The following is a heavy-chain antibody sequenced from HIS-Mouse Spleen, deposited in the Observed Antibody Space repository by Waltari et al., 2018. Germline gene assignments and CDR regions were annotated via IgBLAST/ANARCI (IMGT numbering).Heavy chain of an antibody. CDR1: GFTFSSYG. Sequence: QVQLVESGGGVVQPGRSLRLCCAASGFTFSSYGMHWVRQAPGKGLEWVAVISYDGSNKYYADSVKGRFTISRDNSKNTLYLQMNSLRAEDTAVYYCAKDRGSQFDYWGQGTLVTVSS. J-gene: IGHJ4*02. V-gene: IGHV3-30*18. CDR2: ISYDGSNK. D-gene: IGHD1-26*01. CDR3: AKDRGSQFDY.